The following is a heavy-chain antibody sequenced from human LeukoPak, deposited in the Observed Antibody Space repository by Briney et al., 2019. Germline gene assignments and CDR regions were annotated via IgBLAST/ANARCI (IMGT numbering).Heavy chain of an antibody. V-gene: IGHV3-30-3*01. D-gene: IGHD3-10*01. J-gene: IGHJ4*02. CDR3: ARGRLYYSGSASYEADY. Sequence: GRSLRLSCAASGFTFSSYAMHWVRQAPGKGLEWVAVISNDGSNKYYADSAKGRFTISRDNSKNTLYLQMNSLRAEDTAVYYCARGRLYYSGSASYEADYWGQGTLVTVSS. CDR2: ISNDGSNK. CDR1: GFTFSSYA.